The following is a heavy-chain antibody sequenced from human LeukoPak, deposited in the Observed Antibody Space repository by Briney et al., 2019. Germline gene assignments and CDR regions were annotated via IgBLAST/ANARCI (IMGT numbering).Heavy chain of an antibody. CDR3: ARAHYYDSSGLDF. V-gene: IGHV3-48*03. CDR1: GFTFNGYW. J-gene: IGHJ4*02. CDR2: ISSSGSTI. Sequence: GGSLRLSCAASGFTFNGYWMTWVRQAPGKGLEWVSYISSSGSTIYYADSLKGRFTISRDNAKNSLYLQMNSLRAEDTAVYYCARAHYYDSSGLDFWGQGTLVTVSS. D-gene: IGHD3-22*01.